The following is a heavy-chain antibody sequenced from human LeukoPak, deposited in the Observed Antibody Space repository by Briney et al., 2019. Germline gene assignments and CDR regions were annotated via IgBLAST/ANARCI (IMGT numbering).Heavy chain of an antibody. CDR2: IYHSGST. J-gene: IGHJ5*02. V-gene: IGHV4-30-2*01. CDR1: GGSISSGGYY. D-gene: IGHD6-6*01. Sequence: SQTLSLTCTVSGGSISSGGYYWSWIRQPPGKGLEWIGYIYHSGSTYYNPSLKSRVTISVDRSKNQFSLKLSSVTAADTAVYYCARESIAARRGNWFDPWGQGTLVTVSS. CDR3: ARESIAARRGNWFDP.